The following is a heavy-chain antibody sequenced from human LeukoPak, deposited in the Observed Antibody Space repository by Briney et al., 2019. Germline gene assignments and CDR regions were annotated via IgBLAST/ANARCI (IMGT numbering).Heavy chain of an antibody. D-gene: IGHD3-3*01. Sequence: ASVKVSCKTSGYTFTDYYIHWVRQAPGQGLEWMGWINPDSGYTNYAQKFQGRVTMTRDTSIHTAYMELSRLTSDDTAVYYCATDPRTTVFGTFRYYYMDVWGEGTTVAVSS. CDR3: ATDPRTTVFGTFRYYYMDV. CDR2: INPDSGYT. J-gene: IGHJ6*03. CDR1: GYTFTDYY. V-gene: IGHV1-2*02.